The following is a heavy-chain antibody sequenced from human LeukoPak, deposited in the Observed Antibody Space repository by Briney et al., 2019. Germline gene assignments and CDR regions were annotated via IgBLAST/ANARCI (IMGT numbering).Heavy chain of an antibody. V-gene: IGHV1-2*02. CDR3: ARTIMYYDFWSGYYPFDY. D-gene: IGHD3-3*01. CDR1: GYTFTGYY. Sequence: ASVKVSCKASGYTFTGYYMHWVRQAPGQGLEWMGWINPNSGGTNYAQKFQGRVTMTRDTSISTAYMELSRLRSYDTAVYYCARTIMYYDFWSGYYPFDYWGQGTLVTVSS. J-gene: IGHJ4*02. CDR2: INPNSGGT.